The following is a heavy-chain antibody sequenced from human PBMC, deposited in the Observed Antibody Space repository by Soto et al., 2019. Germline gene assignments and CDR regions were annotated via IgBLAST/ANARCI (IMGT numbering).Heavy chain of an antibody. V-gene: IGHV4-59*01. D-gene: IGHD2-2*01. J-gene: IGHJ5*02. CDR3: AREHCSSTTCFPGEWFDP. Sequence: NPSETLSLTCTVSGGSITDYYWSWIRQPPGKGLEWIGYISNTGTTEYNPSLKSRLTMSLDTSNNQFSLQLTSVTAADTAVYYCAREHCSSTTCFPGEWFDPWGQGTLVTVSS. CDR2: ISNTGTT. CDR1: GGSITDYY.